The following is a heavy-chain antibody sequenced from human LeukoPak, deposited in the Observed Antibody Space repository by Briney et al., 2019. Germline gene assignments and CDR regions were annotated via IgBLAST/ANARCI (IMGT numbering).Heavy chain of an antibody. CDR2: INQDGSEK. Sequence: GSLRLSCAVSGFTFSSYWMSWVRQAPGKGLEWVANINQDGSEKYYVDSVKGRFTISRDNAKNSLYLQMNSLRAEDTAVYYCARYRIVAHDYWGQGTLVTVPS. J-gene: IGHJ4*02. CDR3: ARYRIVAHDY. D-gene: IGHD2/OR15-2a*01. V-gene: IGHV3-7*05. CDR1: GFTFSSYW.